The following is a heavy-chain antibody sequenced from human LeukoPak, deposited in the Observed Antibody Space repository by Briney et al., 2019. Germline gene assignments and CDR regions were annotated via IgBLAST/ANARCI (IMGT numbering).Heavy chain of an antibody. V-gene: IGHV4-61*08. CDR3: ARGEDYGDYYFDY. CDR1: GGSISSGGYY. Sequence: SETLSLTCTVSGGSISSGGYYWSWIRQPPGKGLEWIGYIYHSGSTNYNPSLKSRVTISVDTSKNQFSLKLSSVTAADTAVYYCARGEDYGDYYFDYWGQGTLVTVSS. J-gene: IGHJ4*02. D-gene: IGHD4-17*01. CDR2: IYHSGST.